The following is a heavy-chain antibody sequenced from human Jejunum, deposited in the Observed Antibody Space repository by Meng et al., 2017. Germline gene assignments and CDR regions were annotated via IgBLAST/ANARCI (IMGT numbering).Heavy chain of an antibody. J-gene: IGHJ5*02. V-gene: IGHV4-34*01. D-gene: IGHD2-15*01. Sequence: GQPADGGEGLLKSSGAPAPAWGVYGGFLTGYYWSWIRQAPEKGLEYIGDIHFSGTTTYMPSLRSRLTLSVDTSNNHFSLKLNSVTAADTATYYCARRRSGASSLFDLWGPGTLVTVSS. CDR3: ARRRSGASSLFDL. CDR1: GGFLTGYY. CDR2: IHFSGTT.